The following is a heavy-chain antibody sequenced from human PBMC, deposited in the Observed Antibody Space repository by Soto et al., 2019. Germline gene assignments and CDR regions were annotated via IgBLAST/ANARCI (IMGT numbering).Heavy chain of an antibody. V-gene: IGHV4-30-2*01. CDR2: IYHSGST. CDR3: ARGQEGIVATH. D-gene: IGHD5-12*01. J-gene: IGHJ4*02. Sequence: SETLSLTCAVSGGSISSCGYSWSWIRQPPGKGLEWIGYIYHSGSTYYNPSLKSRVTISVDRSKNQFSLKLSSVTAADTAVYYCARGQEGIVATHWDQGALVTVSS. CDR1: GGSISSCGYS.